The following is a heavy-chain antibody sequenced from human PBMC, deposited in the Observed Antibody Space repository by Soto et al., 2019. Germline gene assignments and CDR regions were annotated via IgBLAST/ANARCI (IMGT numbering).Heavy chain of an antibody. V-gene: IGHV4-39*01. CDR3: ARQYYFGSGSYYNRLFDF. CDR2: IYYSGNT. CDR1: GGSISSSSYY. Sequence: SETLCLTCTVSGGSISSSSYYWGWIRPPPGKGLEWIGSIYYSGNTYYNPSLKSRVTISVDTAKNQFSLKMSSVTAADHAVYYCARQYYFGSGSYYNRLFDFGAQGTLVTVSS. D-gene: IGHD3-10*01. J-gene: IGHJ4*02.